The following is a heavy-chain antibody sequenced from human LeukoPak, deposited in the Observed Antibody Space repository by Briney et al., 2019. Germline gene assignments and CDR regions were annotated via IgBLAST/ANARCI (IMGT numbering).Heavy chain of an antibody. J-gene: IGHJ4*02. CDR2: IYYSGST. CDR1: GGSISSYY. V-gene: IGHV4-59*08. Sequence: SETLSLTCTVSGGSISSYYWSWIRQPPGKGLEWIGYIYYSGSTNYNPSLKSRVTISVDTSKNQFSLKLSSVTAADTAVYYCARGHDYVWGSYRPLYWGQGTLVTVSS. CDR3: ARGHDYVWGSYRPLY. D-gene: IGHD3-16*02.